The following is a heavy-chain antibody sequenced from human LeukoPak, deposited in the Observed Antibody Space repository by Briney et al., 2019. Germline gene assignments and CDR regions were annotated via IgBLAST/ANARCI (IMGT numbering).Heavy chain of an antibody. D-gene: IGHD3-22*01. J-gene: IGHJ4*02. CDR1: GGSISSYY. CDR2: IYYSGST. V-gene: IGHV4-59*01. Sequence: SETLSLTCTDSGGSISSYYWSWIRQPPGKGLEWIGYIYYSGSTNYNPSLKSRVTISVDTSKNQFSLKLSSVTAADTAVYHCASGGGRYYDSSGYIGYWGQGTLVTVSS. CDR3: ASGGGRYYDSSGYIGY.